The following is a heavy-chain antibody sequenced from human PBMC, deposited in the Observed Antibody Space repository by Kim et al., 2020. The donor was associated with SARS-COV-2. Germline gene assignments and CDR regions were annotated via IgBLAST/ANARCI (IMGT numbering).Heavy chain of an antibody. V-gene: IGHV1-46*01. CDR3: ARAETNSSIAARRQIKTRGIDWFDP. CDR1: GYTFTSYY. CDR2: INPSGGST. D-gene: IGHD6-6*01. J-gene: IGHJ5*02. Sequence: ASVKVSCKASGYTFTSYYMHWVRQAPGQGLEWMGIINPSGGSTSYAQKFQGRVTMTRDTSTSTVYMELSSLKSEDTAVYYCARAETNSSIAARRQIKTRGIDWFDPWGQGTLVTVSS.